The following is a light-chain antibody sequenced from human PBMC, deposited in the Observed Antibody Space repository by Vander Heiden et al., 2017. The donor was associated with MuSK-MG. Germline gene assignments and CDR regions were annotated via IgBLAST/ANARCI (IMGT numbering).Light chain of an antibody. CDR2: GNS. V-gene: IGLV1-40*01. Sequence: QPVLPQPPSVSGAPGQRVTISCTGRSSNIGAGYDVHWYQQLPGTATKLLIYGNSNRPSGVPDRFSGSKSGTSASLAITGLQAEDEADYYCQSYDSSLSGSRVFGGGTKLTVL. J-gene: IGLJ2*01. CDR1: SSNIGAGYD. CDR3: QSYDSSLSGSRV.